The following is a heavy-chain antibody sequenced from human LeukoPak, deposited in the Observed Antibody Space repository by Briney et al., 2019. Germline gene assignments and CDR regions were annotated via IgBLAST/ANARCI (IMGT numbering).Heavy chain of an antibody. Sequence: GGSLRLSCAASGFTFSTSGMTWVRQTPGKGLEWVSSISGSSYSTNYADSVKGRFTISRDNSKNTLYLQMNSPRAEDTAIYYCAKTRIAVTGRVFYMDVWGKGTTVTIS. CDR2: ISGSSYST. CDR1: GFTFSTSG. CDR3: AKTRIAVTGRVFYMDV. V-gene: IGHV3-23*01. D-gene: IGHD6-19*01. J-gene: IGHJ6*03.